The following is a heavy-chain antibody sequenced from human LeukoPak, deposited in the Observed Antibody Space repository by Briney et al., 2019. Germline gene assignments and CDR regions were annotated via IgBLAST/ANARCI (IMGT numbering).Heavy chain of an antibody. CDR1: GGSVSNYY. Sequence: SETLSLTCTVSGGSVSNYYWSWMRQSPGKGLEWIIYIYYTETSYNPTLKGRVTISADTSKNQFSLKLSNVTAADTAVYYCARDNVGNSGWYGGAFDIWGQGTMVTVSS. CDR2: IYYTET. D-gene: IGHD6-19*01. V-gene: IGHV4-59*02. J-gene: IGHJ3*02. CDR3: ARDNVGNSGWYGGAFDI.